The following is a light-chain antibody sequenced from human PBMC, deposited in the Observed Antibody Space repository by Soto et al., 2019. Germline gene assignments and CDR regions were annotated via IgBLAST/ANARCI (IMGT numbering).Light chain of an antibody. CDR2: GAS. CDR1: QSVSRSY. V-gene: IGKV3-20*01. Sequence: EIVLTQSPGTLSLSPGERATLSCRASQSVSRSYLAWYQQKPGEAPRLLIYGASSRATGIPDRFSGSWSRTDFTPTISRLEHEDFAVYYWQQYGSSPNTFGQGTPLEIK. J-gene: IGKJ5*01. CDR3: QQYGSSPNT.